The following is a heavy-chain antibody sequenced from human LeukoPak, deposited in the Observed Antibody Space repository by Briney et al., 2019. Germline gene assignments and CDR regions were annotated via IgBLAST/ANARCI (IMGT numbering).Heavy chain of an antibody. Sequence: RSLRPSCAASGFTFSSYAMHWVRQAPGKGLEWVAVISYDGSNKYYADSVKGRFTISRDNAKNSLYLQMNSLRAEDTAVYYCARDTSSGWLDWGQGTLVTVSS. CDR2: ISYDGSNK. D-gene: IGHD6-19*01. CDR3: ARDTSSGWLD. V-gene: IGHV3-30-3*01. CDR1: GFTFSSYA. J-gene: IGHJ4*02.